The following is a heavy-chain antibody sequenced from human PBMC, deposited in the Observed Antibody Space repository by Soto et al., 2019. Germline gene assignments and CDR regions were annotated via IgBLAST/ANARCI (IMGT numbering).Heavy chain of an antibody. CDR2: ISSSSSYI. Sequence: GSLRLSCAASGFNFSSYSMNWVRQAPGKGLEWVSSISSSSSYIYYADSVKGRFTISRDNAKSSLYLQMNSLRAEDTAVYYCARALSGSYPFDYWGQGTLVTVSS. V-gene: IGHV3-21*01. D-gene: IGHD1-26*01. CDR3: ARALSGSYPFDY. J-gene: IGHJ4*02. CDR1: GFNFSSYS.